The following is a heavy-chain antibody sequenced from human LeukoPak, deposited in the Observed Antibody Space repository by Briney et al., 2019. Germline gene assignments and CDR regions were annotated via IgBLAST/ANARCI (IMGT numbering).Heavy chain of an antibody. CDR2: ISGSGGRT. J-gene: IGHJ4*02. V-gene: IGHV3-23*01. CDR1: GFTFSNYG. CDR3: AKDLTVDVSDVDY. Sequence: GGSLRLSCAVSGFTFSNYGMTWVRQAPGKGLEWVSTISGSGGRTYYADSVKGRFTISRDNSKNTLYLQMNNLRAEDAALYYCAKDLTVDVSDVDYWGQGTLVTVSS. D-gene: IGHD7-27*01.